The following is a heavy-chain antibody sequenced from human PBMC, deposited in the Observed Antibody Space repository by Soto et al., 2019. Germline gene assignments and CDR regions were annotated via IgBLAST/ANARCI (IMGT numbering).Heavy chain of an antibody. CDR1: GGTFSSYA. CDR2: IIPIFGTA. D-gene: IGHD6-19*01. V-gene: IGHV1-69*01. Sequence: QVQLVQSGAEVKKPGSSVKVSCKASGGTFSSYAISWVRQAPGQGLEWMGGIIPIFGTANYAQKFQGRVTITADESTSTAYMALSSLRSEDTAVYYCARDHGSGWAFGDAFDIWGQGTMVTVSS. CDR3: ARDHGSGWAFGDAFDI. J-gene: IGHJ3*02.